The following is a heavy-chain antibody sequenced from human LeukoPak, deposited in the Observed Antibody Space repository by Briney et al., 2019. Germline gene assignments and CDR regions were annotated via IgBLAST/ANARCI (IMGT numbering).Heavy chain of an antibody. CDR3: ARSRGDF. V-gene: IGHV3-7*01. CDR1: GFIYTDHL. J-gene: IGHJ4*02. CDR2: VKGDGSAT. Sequence: GGSLRLTCAATGFIYTDHLMNWVRPAPGRGLEWLASVKGDGSATSYVDSVKGRFTISRDNAKNSLYLQMNSLRADDTALYYCARSRGDFWGQGTLVTVSS.